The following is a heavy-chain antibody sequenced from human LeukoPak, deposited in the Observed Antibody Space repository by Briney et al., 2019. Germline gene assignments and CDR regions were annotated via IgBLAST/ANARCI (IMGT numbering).Heavy chain of an antibody. D-gene: IGHD3-10*01. V-gene: IGHV4-38-2*02. CDR1: VYSISSGYY. CDR3: ARVYGSGSLLAFDI. J-gene: IGHJ3*02. Sequence: SETLSLTCTVSVYSISSGYYWGWIRQPPGKGLEWIGSIYHSGSTYYNPSLKRRVTISLDTSKNQFSLKLSSVTAADTAVYYCARVYGSGSLLAFDIWGQGTMVTVSS. CDR2: IYHSGST.